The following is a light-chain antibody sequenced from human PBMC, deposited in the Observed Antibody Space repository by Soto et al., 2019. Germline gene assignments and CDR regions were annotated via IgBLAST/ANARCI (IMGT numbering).Light chain of an antibody. CDR2: DAS. CDR3: QQYNTYWT. CDR1: QSITRW. V-gene: IGKV1-5*01. J-gene: IGKJ1*01. Sequence: DLQMTQSPSTLSASVGDRVTITCRASQSITRWVAWYQQKPGKVPKLLIYDASSLESGVPSRFSGSGSGREFTLTISSLQPDDLATYYCQQYNTYWTFGQGTKVEIK.